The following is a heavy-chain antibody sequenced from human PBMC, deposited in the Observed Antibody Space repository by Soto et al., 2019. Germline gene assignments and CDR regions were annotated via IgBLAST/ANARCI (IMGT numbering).Heavy chain of an antibody. CDR3: TTGTTDYYYYGMDV. CDR2: ISYDGSNK. D-gene: IGHD1-7*01. J-gene: IGHJ6*02. V-gene: IGHV3-30-3*01. CDR1: GFTFSSYA. Sequence: GGSLRLSCAASGFTFSSYAMHWVRQAPGKGLEWVAVISYDGSNKYYADSVKGRFTISRDNSKNTLYLQMNSLRAEDTAVYYCTTGTTDYYYYGMDVWRQGTTVTVSS.